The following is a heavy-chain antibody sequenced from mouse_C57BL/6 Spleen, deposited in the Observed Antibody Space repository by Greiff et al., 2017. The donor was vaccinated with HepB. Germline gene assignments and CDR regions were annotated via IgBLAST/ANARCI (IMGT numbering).Heavy chain of an antibody. J-gene: IGHJ2*01. Sequence: VQLQQSGPELVKPGASVKISCKASGYAFSSSWMNWVKQRPGKGLEWIGRIYPGDGDTNYNGKFKGKATLTADKSSSTAYMQLSSLTSEDSAVYVCARSPYYYGSSYFDYWGQGTTRTVSS. CDR2: IYPGDGDT. V-gene: IGHV1-82*01. CDR3: ARSPYYYGSSYFDY. D-gene: IGHD1-1*01. CDR1: GYAFSSSW.